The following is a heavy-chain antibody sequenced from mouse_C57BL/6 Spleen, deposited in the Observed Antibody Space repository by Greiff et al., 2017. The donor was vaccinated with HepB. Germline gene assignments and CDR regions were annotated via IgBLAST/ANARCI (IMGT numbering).Heavy chain of an antibody. V-gene: IGHV14-4*01. J-gene: IGHJ3*01. CDR1: GFNIKDDY. CDR3: TTLFAY. CDR2: IDPENGDT. Sequence: EVKLVESGAELVRPGASVKLSCTASGFNIKDDYMHWVKQRPEQGLEWIGWIDPENGDTEYASKCQGKATITADTSSNTAYLQLSSLTSEDTAVYYCTTLFAYWGQGTLVTVSA.